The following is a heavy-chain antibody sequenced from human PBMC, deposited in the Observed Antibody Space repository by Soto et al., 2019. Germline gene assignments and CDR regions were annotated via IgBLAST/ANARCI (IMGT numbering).Heavy chain of an antibody. CDR3: ARDAYQYDTSGYYRYDAFDM. J-gene: IGHJ3*02. D-gene: IGHD3-22*01. Sequence: GGSLRLSCAASGFIFSPYWMSWVRQAPGKGLEWVANIKRDGSETHYVDSVKGRFTISRDNTKKSLYLQMKSLRVEDTAVYYCARDAYQYDTSGYYRYDAFDMWGQGTMVTV. CDR1: GFIFSPYW. V-gene: IGHV3-7*03. CDR2: IKRDGSET.